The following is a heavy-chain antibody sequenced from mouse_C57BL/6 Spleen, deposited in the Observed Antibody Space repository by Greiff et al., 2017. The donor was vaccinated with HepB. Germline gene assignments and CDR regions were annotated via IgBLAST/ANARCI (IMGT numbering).Heavy chain of an antibody. CDR2: IYPGDGDT. J-gene: IGHJ2*01. V-gene: IGHV1-82*01. D-gene: IGHD1-3*01. CDR1: GYAFSSSW. CDR3: ARDIEGVYFDY. Sequence: VQLQQSGPELVKPGASVKISCKASGYAFSSSWMNWVKQRPGKGLEWIGRIYPGDGDTNYNGKFKGKATLTADKSSSTAYMQLSSLTSEDSAVYFCARDIEGVYFDYWGQGTTLTVSS.